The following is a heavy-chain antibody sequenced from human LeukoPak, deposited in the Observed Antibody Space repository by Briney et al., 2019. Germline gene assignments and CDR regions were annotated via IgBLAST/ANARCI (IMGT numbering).Heavy chain of an antibody. V-gene: IGHV1-69*06. CDR1: GGTFSSFG. CDR2: TIPIFGAK. J-gene: IGHJ4*02. Sequence: SVTVSCKASGGTFSSFGITWVRQAPGQGLEWMGGTIPIFGAKHYAQKFRGRVTVTADNSTTTTYMELSSLRFEDTALYYCASYSNWGDFDSWGQGTLVTVSS. D-gene: IGHD7-27*01. CDR3: ASYSNWGDFDS.